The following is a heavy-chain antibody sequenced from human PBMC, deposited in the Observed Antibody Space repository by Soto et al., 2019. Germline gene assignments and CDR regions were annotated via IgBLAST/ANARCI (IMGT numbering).Heavy chain of an antibody. D-gene: IGHD2-15*01. J-gene: IGHJ4*02. V-gene: IGHV3-72*01. CDR2: TRNKANSYTT. CDR1: GFTFSDHY. Sequence: EVQLVESGGGLVQPGGSLRLSCAASGFTFSDHYMDWVRQAPGKGLEWVGRTRNKANSYTTEYAASVKGRFTISRDDSKSSLYLQMRSLKTEDTAVYYCARGYCSGGSCNPGDYWGQGTLVTVSS. CDR3: ARGYCSGGSCNPGDY.